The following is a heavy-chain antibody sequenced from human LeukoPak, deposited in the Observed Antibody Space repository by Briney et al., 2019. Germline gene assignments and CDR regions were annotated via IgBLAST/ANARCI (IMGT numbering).Heavy chain of an antibody. D-gene: IGHD3-10*01. CDR3: AAGADYGSLSDY. Sequence: GGSLRLSCAASGFTFSSYGMHWVRQAPGKGLEWVAVIWYDGSNKYYADSVKGRFTNSRDNSKNTLYLQMNSLRAEDTAVYYCAAGADYGSLSDYWGQGTLVAVSS. CDR2: IWYDGSNK. V-gene: IGHV3-33*01. J-gene: IGHJ4*02. CDR1: GFTFSSYG.